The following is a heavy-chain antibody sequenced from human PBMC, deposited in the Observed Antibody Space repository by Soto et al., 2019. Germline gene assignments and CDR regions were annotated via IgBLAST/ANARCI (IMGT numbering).Heavy chain of an antibody. CDR3: ARRWGEGRVDY. V-gene: IGHV4-4*02. J-gene: IGHJ4*02. CDR1: GGSISSSNW. D-gene: IGHD3-10*01. Sequence: SETLSLTCAVSGGSISSSNWWSWVRQPPGKGLEWIGEIYDSGNTNYNPSLKSRATMAVDKSRNQFSLKLSSVTAADTAVYYCARRWGEGRVDYWGQGTLVTVSS. CDR2: IYDSGNT.